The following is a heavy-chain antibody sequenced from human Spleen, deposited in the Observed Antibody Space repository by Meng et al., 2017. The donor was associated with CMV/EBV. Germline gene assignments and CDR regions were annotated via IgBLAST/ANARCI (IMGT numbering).Heavy chain of an antibody. CDR1: GFTFSTYW. CDR3: ARVGRGGSSWRGYYFDY. CDR2: INMGANEI. J-gene: IGHJ4*02. V-gene: IGHV3-7*01. Sequence: GESLKISCAASGFTFSTYWMTWVRQAPGKGPEWVATINMGANEIHYLDSVKGRFTITRDNGKNALYLQMNSLRTEDTAVYYCARVGRGGSSWRGYYFDYWGQGTLVTVSS. D-gene: IGHD2-15*01.